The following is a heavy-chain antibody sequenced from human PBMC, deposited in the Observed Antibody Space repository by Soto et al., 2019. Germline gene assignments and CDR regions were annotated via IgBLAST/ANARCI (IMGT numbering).Heavy chain of an antibody. CDR1: GFTLISYA. D-gene: IGHD5-12*01. CDR2: ISYDGSNK. CDR3: ARLPRVAPIRAFPGEY. Sequence: LRLSCAASGFTLISYAMHWVRQGPGKVLEWVAVISYDGSNKYYADSVKGRFTISRDNSKNPLYMQMNSLRAEETAVYYCARLPRVAPIRAFPGEYWGPGTMVTLSS. V-gene: IGHV3-30-3*01. J-gene: IGHJ4*02.